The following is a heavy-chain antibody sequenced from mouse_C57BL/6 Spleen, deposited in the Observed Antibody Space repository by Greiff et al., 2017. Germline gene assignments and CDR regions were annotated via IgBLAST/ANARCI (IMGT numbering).Heavy chain of an antibody. CDR3: ASPSVRGFAY. Sequence: QVQLQQSGPELVKPGASVKLSCKASGYTFTSYDINWVKQRPGQGLEWIGWIYPGDGSTKYNEKFKGQATLTVDTSSSTAYMELHSLTSEDSAVYFCASPSVRGFAYWGQGTLVTVSA. CDR1: GYTFTSYD. CDR2: IYPGDGST. J-gene: IGHJ3*01. V-gene: IGHV1-85*01. D-gene: IGHD6-1*01.